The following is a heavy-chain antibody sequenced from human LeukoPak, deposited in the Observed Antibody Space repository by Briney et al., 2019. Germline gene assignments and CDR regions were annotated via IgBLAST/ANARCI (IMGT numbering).Heavy chain of an antibody. CDR2: IHYSGNT. Sequence: SETLSLTCTVSGGSISNYYWSWIRQSPGKGLEWIGYIHYSGNTNYNPSLKSRVTILVDTPKNQFSLKLSYVTAADTAVYYCARAPAGYSSGWYLYYFDYWGQGTLVTVSS. CDR3: ARAPAGYSSGWYLYYFDY. V-gene: IGHV4-59*08. D-gene: IGHD6-19*01. CDR1: GGSISNYY. J-gene: IGHJ4*02.